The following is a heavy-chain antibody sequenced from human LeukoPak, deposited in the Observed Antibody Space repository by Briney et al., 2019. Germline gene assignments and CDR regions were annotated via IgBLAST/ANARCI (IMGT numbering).Heavy chain of an antibody. CDR2: IYYSGST. Sequence: SQTLSLTCTVSGGSISSAGYYWSWIRQHPGKGLEWIGYIYYSGSTYYNPSLKSRVTISVDTSKNHFSLKLSSVTAADTAVYYCAREGKRNPFGMDVWGQGITVTVSS. D-gene: IGHD3-16*01. V-gene: IGHV4-31*03. CDR3: AREGKRNPFGMDV. J-gene: IGHJ6*02. CDR1: GGSISSAGYY.